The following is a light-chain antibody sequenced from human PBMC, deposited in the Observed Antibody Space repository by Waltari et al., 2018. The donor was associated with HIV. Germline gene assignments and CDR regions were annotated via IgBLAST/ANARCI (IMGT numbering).Light chain of an antibody. V-gene: IGKV1-5*03. CDR1: QSISAS. J-gene: IGKJ2*01. CDR3: QQYNSYST. Sequence: DIQMTQSPSTLSASVGDRVTITCRASQSISASLAWYQPKPGKAPTLLIHKASSLQSGVPSRFSVSGSGTEFTLTISSLQPDDFATYYCQQYNSYSTFGPGTKLEIK. CDR2: KAS.